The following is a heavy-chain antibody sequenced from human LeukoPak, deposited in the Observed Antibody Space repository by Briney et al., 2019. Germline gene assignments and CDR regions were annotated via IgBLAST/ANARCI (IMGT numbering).Heavy chain of an antibody. V-gene: IGHV1-46*01. J-gene: IGHJ4*02. CDR3: ARDTDYYDSSGYYYVGY. Sequence: ASVKVSCKASGYTFTSYYMHWVRQAPGQGLEWMGIINPSGGSTGYAQKFQGRVTITRDTSTSTVYMELSSLRSEETAVYYCARDTDYYDSSGYYYVGYWGQGTLVTVSS. D-gene: IGHD3-22*01. CDR1: GYTFTSYY. CDR2: INPSGGST.